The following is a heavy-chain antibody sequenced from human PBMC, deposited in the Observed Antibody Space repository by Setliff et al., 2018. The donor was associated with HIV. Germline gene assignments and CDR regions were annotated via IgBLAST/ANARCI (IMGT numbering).Heavy chain of an antibody. V-gene: IGHV4-39*01. Sequence: SETLSLTCTVSGGPISTNDYYWGFIRQSPGKGLEWIASVHYGGSIFYNPSLKSRVTLSVGTSKRQFFLNLSSATTADTAMYYCVRSKTFYDFWGGYYTHGAFKIWGLGTMVTVSS. CDR3: VRSKTFYDFWGGYYTHGAFKI. D-gene: IGHD3-3*01. CDR2: VHYGGSI. CDR1: GGPISTNDYY. J-gene: IGHJ3*02.